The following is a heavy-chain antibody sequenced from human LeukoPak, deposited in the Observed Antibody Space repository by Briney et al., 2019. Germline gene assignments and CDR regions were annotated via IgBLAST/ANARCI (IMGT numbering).Heavy chain of an antibody. V-gene: IGHV3-7*01. Sequence: GGSLRLSCAASGFTFSSYWMSWVRQAPGKGLEWVANIKQDGSEKYYVDSVKGRFTISRDNAKNSLYLQMNSLRAEDTAVYYCARDPIVVAGPRSDYWGQGTLVTVSS. CDR1: GFTFSSYW. J-gene: IGHJ4*02. CDR3: ARDPIVVAGPRSDY. CDR2: IKQDGSEK. D-gene: IGHD6-19*01.